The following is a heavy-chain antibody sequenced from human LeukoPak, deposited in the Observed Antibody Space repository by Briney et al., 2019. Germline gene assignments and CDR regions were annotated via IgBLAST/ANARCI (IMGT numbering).Heavy chain of an antibody. CDR3: ARNVLLWFGESGDAFDI. CDR1: EFSLSTSGVG. V-gene: IGHV2-5*01. CDR2: IYWNDDK. D-gene: IGHD3-10*01. Sequence: SGPTLVKPTPTLTLTCTFSEFSLSTSGVGVGWIRQPPGKALEWLALIYWNDDKRYSPSLKSRLTITKDTSKNQVVLTMTNMDPVDTTTYYCARNVLLWFGESGDAFDIWGQGTMVTVSS. J-gene: IGHJ3*02.